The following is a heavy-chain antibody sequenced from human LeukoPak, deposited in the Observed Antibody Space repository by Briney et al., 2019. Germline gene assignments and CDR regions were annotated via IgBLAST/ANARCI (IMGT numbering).Heavy chain of an antibody. D-gene: IGHD3-22*01. Sequence: PSGTLPLTCAVSGGSISSSNWWSWVRQPPGKGLEWIGEIYHSGSTNYNPSLKSRVTISVDKSKNQFSLKLSSVTAADTAVYYCARAPPYYYDSSGYYAGGDFDYWGQGTLVTVSS. J-gene: IGHJ4*02. CDR2: IYHSGST. V-gene: IGHV4-4*02. CDR3: ARAPPYYYDSSGYYAGGDFDY. CDR1: GGSISSSNW.